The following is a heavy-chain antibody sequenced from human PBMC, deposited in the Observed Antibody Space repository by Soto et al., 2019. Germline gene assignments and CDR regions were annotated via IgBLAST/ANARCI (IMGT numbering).Heavy chain of an antibody. CDR2: ISYDGSNK. CDR3: AKVTTTVIVDY. J-gene: IGHJ4*02. Sequence: QVQLVESGGGVVQPGRSLRLSCAASGFTFSSYGMHWVRQAPGKGLEWVAVISYDGSNKYYADSVKGRFTISRDNSKNTLYLQMNSLRAEDTAVDYVAKVTTTVIVDYWGQGTLVTVSS. CDR1: GFTFSSYG. V-gene: IGHV3-30*18. D-gene: IGHD4-17*01.